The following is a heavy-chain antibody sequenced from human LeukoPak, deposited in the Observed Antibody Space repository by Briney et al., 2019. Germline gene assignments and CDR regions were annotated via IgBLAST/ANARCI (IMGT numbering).Heavy chain of an antibody. CDR2: IRYDGSNK. CDR3: AKARDCSSTSCYHYYYYYMDV. V-gene: IGHV3-30*02. CDR1: GFTFSSYG. Sequence: GGSLRLSCAASGFTFSSYGMHWVRQAPGKGLERVAFIRYDGSNKYYADSVKGRFTISRDNSKNTLYLQMNSLRAEDTAVYYCAKARDCSSTSCYHYYYYYMDVWGKGTTVTVSS. D-gene: IGHD2-2*01. J-gene: IGHJ6*03.